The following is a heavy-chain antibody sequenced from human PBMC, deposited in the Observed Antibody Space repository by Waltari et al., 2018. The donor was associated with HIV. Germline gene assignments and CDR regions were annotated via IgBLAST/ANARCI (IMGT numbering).Heavy chain of an antibody. CDR3: ARASWHDY. CDR2: IKQDGSDK. Sequence: EVQLVESGGGLVQPGGSLRLSCAASGFTFSDFGMNWVRQAPGKGLEWVANIKQDGSDKNYVDSVKGRFTISRDNAKNLLYLHMNSLRAEDTAVYYCARASWHDYWGQGTLVTVFS. J-gene: IGHJ4*02. D-gene: IGHD2-2*01. CDR1: GFTFSDFG. V-gene: IGHV3-7*01.